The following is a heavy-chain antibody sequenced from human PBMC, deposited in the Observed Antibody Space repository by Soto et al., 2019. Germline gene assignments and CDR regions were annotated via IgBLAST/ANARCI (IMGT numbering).Heavy chain of an antibody. J-gene: IGHJ6*02. D-gene: IGHD3-10*01. Sequence: PSETLSLTCAVSGGSISSGGYSWSWIRQPPGKGLEWIGYIYHSGSTYYNPSLKSRVTISVDRSKNQFSLKLTSVTVADTALYYCARQGFGATHGLVDVWGQGTTVTVSS. V-gene: IGHV4-30-2*01. CDR1: GGSISSGGYS. CDR2: IYHSGST. CDR3: ARQGFGATHGLVDV.